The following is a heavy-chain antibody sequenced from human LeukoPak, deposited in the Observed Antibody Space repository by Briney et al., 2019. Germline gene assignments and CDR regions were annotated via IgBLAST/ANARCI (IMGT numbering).Heavy chain of an antibody. CDR1: GGSISSCTYS. CDR3: ARAFAQDSS. V-gene: IGHV4-39*07. D-gene: IGHD6-13*01. Sequence: SETLSLTCSVSGGSISSCTYSWGWIRQPPGKGLEWIGSFSCSGSTYYNPSLKSRVTISVDTSKNQFSLKLSSVTAADTAVYYCARAFAQDSSWGQGTLVTVSS. J-gene: IGHJ4*02. CDR2: FSCSGST.